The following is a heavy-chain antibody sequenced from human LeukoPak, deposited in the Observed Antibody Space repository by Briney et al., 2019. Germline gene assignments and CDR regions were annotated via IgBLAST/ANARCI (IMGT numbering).Heavy chain of an antibody. CDR1: GFTFSSYS. CDR3: ARETGTRSTLGY. D-gene: IGHD1-1*01. V-gene: IGHV3-48*02. CDR2: ISSSSSNI. Sequence: GSLRLSCAASGFTFSSYSMNWVRQAPGKGLEWVSYISSSSSNIYYADSVKGRFTISRDNAKNSLYLQMNSLRDEDTAVYYCARETGTRSTLGYWGQGTLDTVSS. J-gene: IGHJ4*02.